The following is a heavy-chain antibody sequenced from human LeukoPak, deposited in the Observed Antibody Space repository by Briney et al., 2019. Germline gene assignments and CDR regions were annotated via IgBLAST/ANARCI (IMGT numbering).Heavy chain of an antibody. CDR3: AGHSRDYDYVWGSYWAFDI. CDR1: GYTFTSYG. D-gene: IGHD3-16*01. CDR2: ISAYNGNT. J-gene: IGHJ3*02. Sequence: GASVKVSCKASGYTFTSYGISWVRQAPGQGLEWMGWISAYNGNTNCAQKLQGRVTMTTDTSTSTAYMELRSLRSDDTAVYYCAGHSRDYDYVWGSYWAFDIWGQGTVVTVSS. V-gene: IGHV1-18*01.